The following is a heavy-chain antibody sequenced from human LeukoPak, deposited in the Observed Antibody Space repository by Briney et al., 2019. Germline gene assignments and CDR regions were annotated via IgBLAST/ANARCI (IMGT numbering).Heavy chain of an antibody. J-gene: IGHJ4*02. CDR2: IYYSGTT. CDR1: GDSISSSF. CDR3: ARDFDS. Sequence: SETLSLTCTVSGDSISSSFWSWIRQPPGKGLEWIGYIYYSGTTNYNPSLKSRATISLDTSKNQFSLELSSVTAADTAVYYCARDFDSWGQGTLVTVSS. V-gene: IGHV4-59*01.